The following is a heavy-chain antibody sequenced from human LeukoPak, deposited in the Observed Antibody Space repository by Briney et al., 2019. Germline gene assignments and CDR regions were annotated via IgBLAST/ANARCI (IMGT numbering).Heavy chain of an antibody. CDR3: ARAKLELRDYHYYYMDV. D-gene: IGHD1-7*01. Sequence: SQTLSLTCAISGDSVSSNSAAWNWIRQSPSRGLEWLGRTYYRSKWYNDYAVSVKSRITIHPDTSENQFSLQLNSVTPEDTAVYYCARAKLELRDYHYYYMDVWGRGTTVTVSS. CDR2: TYYRSKWYN. J-gene: IGHJ6*03. CDR1: GDSVSSNSAA. V-gene: IGHV6-1*01.